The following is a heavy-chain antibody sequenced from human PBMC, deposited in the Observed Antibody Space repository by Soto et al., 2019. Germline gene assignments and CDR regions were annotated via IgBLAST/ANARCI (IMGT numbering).Heavy chain of an antibody. Sequence: QVQLVQSGAEVKKPGASVKVSCKASGYTFTNFGISWVRQAPGQGLEWMGWISAYNGNTNYAQKFQGRVTMTTGTPTSTAYIEVRSLRFDDTAAYYCARGGTPSDYWGQGTLFTVSS. CDR2: ISAYNGNT. V-gene: IGHV1-18*01. CDR1: GYTFTNFG. J-gene: IGHJ4*02. CDR3: ARGGTPSDY. D-gene: IGHD3-16*01.